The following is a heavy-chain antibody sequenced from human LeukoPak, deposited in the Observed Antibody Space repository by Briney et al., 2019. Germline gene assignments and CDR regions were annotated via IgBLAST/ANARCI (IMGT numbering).Heavy chain of an antibody. J-gene: IGHJ5*02. Sequence: PSETLSLTCTVSGGSITGYYWSWIRQPPGKGLEWIGYIYNTGSTNYNPSLKSRVTISVDTSKTQFSLRLSSVTAADTAVYYCARRGLSIAAQSNWFDPWGQGTLVTVSS. V-gene: IGHV4-59*01. CDR3: ARRGLSIAAQSNWFDP. D-gene: IGHD6-6*01. CDR1: GGSITGYY. CDR2: IYNTGST.